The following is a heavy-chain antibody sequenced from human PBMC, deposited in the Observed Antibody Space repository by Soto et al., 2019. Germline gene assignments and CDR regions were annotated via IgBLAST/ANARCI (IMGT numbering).Heavy chain of an antibody. CDR2: ISYDGSNK. D-gene: IGHD6-13*01. V-gene: IGHV3-30*18. J-gene: IGHJ3*02. CDR1: GFSFSSYG. CDR3: AKDRPDPSWTAAFDI. Sequence: GGSLRLSCAAAGFSFSSYGLHWVRQSPGKGQEWVAVISYDGSNKYCADSVKGRFTISRDNSKNTLYLQMNSLRAEDTAVYYCAKDRPDPSWTAAFDIWGQGTMVTVSS.